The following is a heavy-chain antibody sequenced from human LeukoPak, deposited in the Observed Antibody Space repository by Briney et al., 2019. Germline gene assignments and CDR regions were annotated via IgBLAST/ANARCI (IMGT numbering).Heavy chain of an antibody. CDR3: ARAPEMFCAAPRCVGNWFDL. D-gene: IGHD1-14*01. J-gene: IGHJ5*02. CDR1: GYSFTTHY. V-gene: IGHV1-46*01. Sequence: ASVRFSCKTSGYSFTTHYIHWVRQAPGQGPEWMGVMRPGDTATTYAQKFQKRVTLTEDTSATTVHMELRGLLSEDTAIYFCARAPEMFCAAPRCVGNWFDLWGQGTLV. CDR2: MRPGDTAT.